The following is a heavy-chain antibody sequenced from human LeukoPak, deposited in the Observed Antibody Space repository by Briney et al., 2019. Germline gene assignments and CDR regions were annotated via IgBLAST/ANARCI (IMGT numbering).Heavy chain of an antibody. CDR3: ARRWDQYSGNSFDY. V-gene: IGHV4-39*01. Sequence: SETLSLTCTVSGGSISSSSYYWGWIRQPPGKGLEWIGSIYYSGSTYYNPSLKSRVTISVDTSKNQFSLKLSSVTAADTAVYYCARRWDQYSGNSFDYWGQGTLVTVSS. D-gene: IGHD1-26*01. CDR1: GGSISSSSYY. J-gene: IGHJ4*02. CDR2: IYYSGST.